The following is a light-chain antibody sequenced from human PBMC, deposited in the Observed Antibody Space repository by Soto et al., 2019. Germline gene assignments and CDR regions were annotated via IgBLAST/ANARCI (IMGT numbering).Light chain of an antibody. J-gene: IGLJ1*01. V-gene: IGLV2-14*01. CDR1: SSDVGGYNY. CDR2: DVS. Sequence: QSVLTQPASVSGSPGQSITISCTGTSSDVGGYNYVSWYQQHPGKAPKLMIYDVSNRPSGVSNRFSGSKSGNTASLTISGLQVEDEADYYCSSYTSSRGYVFGTGTKLTVL. CDR3: SSYTSSRGYV.